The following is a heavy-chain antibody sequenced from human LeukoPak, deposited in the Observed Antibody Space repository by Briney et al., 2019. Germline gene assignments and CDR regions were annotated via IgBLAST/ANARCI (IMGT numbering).Heavy chain of an antibody. CDR3: ASRGPYYYDSSGYFYMDV. V-gene: IGHV1-69*05. Sequence: GASVKVSCKASGGTFSSYAISWVRQAPGQGLEWMGRIIPIFGTANYAQKFQGRVTITTDESTSTAYMELSSLRSEDTAVYYCASRGPYYYDSSGYFYMDVWGKGTTVTVSS. CDR2: IIPIFGTA. J-gene: IGHJ6*03. D-gene: IGHD3-22*01. CDR1: GGTFSSYA.